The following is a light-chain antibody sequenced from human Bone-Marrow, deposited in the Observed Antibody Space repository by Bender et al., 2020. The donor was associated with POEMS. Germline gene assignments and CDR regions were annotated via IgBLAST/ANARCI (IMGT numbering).Light chain of an antibody. CDR3: QSADSSGIYRV. V-gene: IGLV3-25*03. CDR2: KDS. J-gene: IGLJ1*01. CDR1: ALPNQY. Sequence: SYELTQPPSVSVSPGQTARITCSGDALPNQYAYWYQQKPGQAPVVVIYKDSERPSGIPERFSGSSSGTTVTMTISGVQAEDEADYYCQSADSSGIYRVFGTGTKVTVL.